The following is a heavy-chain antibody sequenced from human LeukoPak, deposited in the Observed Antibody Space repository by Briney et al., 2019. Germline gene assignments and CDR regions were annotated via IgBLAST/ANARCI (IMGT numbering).Heavy chain of an antibody. CDR3: ARQRWPINWFDP. CDR2: ISAYNGNT. CDR1: GYTFTSYG. Sequence: ASVKVSCKASGYTFTSYGNSWVRQAPGQGLEWMGWISAYNGNTNYAQKLQGRVTMTTDTSTSTAYMGLRSLRSDDTAVYYCARQRWPINWFDPWGQGTLVTVSS. J-gene: IGHJ5*02. D-gene: IGHD5-24*01. V-gene: IGHV1-18*01.